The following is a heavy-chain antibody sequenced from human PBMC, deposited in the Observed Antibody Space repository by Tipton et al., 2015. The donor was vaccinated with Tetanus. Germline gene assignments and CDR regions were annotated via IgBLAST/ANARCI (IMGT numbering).Heavy chain of an antibody. J-gene: IGHJ5*02. CDR2: IIPMFGTT. CDR3: ARVGGITATVTKYWFDP. D-gene: IGHD6-25*01. Sequence: QSGPEVKRPGSSVKVSCKASGGTVSSDVLSWVRQAPGQGLEWMGGIIPMFGTTHYAQKFQGRVTITADEVTNTVYMEMGGLGPEDTAAYYCARVGGITATVTKYWFDPWGQGTLVTVSS. V-gene: IGHV1-69*01. CDR1: GGTVSSDV.